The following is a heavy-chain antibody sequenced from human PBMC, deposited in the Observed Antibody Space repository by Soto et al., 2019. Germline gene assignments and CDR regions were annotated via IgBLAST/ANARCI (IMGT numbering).Heavy chain of an antibody. D-gene: IGHD1-7*01. CDR2: IYYTGSNT. CDR1: GGSINSFY. V-gene: IGHV4-59*01. J-gene: IGHJ4*02. Sequence: SETLSLTCSVSGGSINSFYWTWIRQSPGKGLEWIGYIYYTGSNTNYNPSLKSRVTISVDTSRNQFSLNLRSVTAADTAVYFFARVRDGTTPYYFDYWGQGTLVTVSS. CDR3: ARVRDGTTPYYFDY.